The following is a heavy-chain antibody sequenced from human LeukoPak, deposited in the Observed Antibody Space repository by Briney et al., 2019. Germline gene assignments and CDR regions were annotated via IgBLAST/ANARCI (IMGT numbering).Heavy chain of an antibody. CDR3: ARSPGGSIAARHWYFDL. CDR1: GGSISSGGYY. Sequence: SETLSLTCTVSGGSISSGGYYWSWIRQPPGKGLEWIGYIYHSGSTYYNPSLKSRVTISVDRSKNQFSLKLSSVTAADTAVYYCARSPGGSIAARHWYFDLWGRGTLVTVSS. J-gene: IGHJ2*01. CDR2: IYHSGST. V-gene: IGHV4-30-2*01. D-gene: IGHD6-6*01.